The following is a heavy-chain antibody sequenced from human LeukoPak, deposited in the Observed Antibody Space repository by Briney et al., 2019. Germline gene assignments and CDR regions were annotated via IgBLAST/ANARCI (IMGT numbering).Heavy chain of an antibody. V-gene: IGHV4-38-2*02. D-gene: IGHD6-13*01. Sequence: PPETLSLTCTVSGYSISSGYYWGWIRQPPGKGLEWIGEIRHTGSTNYNPSLESRVTISIDTSKRHFSLKLTSVTAADTAVYYCVRLGIAAGFYSFDYWGQGSLVTVSS. CDR3: VRLGIAAGFYSFDY. CDR2: IRHTGST. CDR1: GYSISSGYY. J-gene: IGHJ4*02.